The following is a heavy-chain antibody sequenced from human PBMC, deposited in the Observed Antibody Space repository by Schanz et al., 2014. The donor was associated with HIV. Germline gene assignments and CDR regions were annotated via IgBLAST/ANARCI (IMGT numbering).Heavy chain of an antibody. CDR1: GLSFSTSM. V-gene: IGHV3-30*02. Sequence: VQILESGGGLVQPGGSLRLSCVVSGLSFSTSMMNWVRQVPGKGLEWLAFISYDGSNKYYADSVKGRFTVSRENSKNTLYLQMNSLRAEDTALYYCAKVARWDYYGMDVWGQGTAVTVSS. CDR2: ISYDGSNK. CDR3: AKVARWDYYGMDV. J-gene: IGHJ6*02.